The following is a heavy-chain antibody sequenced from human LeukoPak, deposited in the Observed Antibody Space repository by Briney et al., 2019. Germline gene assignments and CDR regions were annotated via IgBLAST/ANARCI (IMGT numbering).Heavy chain of an antibody. CDR3: TKDRPGSFDL. Sequence: GGSLRLSCAASGFIFRNYAMYWVRQAPGKGLEWVSFISGNGDSTYYPESVQGRFTISRDSSKNTLFLQMSSLRAEDTAVYYCTKDRPGSFDLWGQGTVVTVSS. V-gene: IGHV3-23*01. J-gene: IGHJ4*02. D-gene: IGHD1-14*01. CDR2: ISGNGDST. CDR1: GFIFRNYA.